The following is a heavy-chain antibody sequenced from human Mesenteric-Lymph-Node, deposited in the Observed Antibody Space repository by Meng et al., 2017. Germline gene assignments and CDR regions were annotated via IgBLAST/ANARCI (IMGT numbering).Heavy chain of an antibody. CDR1: GYTFTSYY. D-gene: IGHD6-19*01. CDR3: VRSNTNGWNPRDC. J-gene: IGHJ4*02. CDR2: INPSGGST. Sequence: ASVKVSCKASGYTFTSYYMHWVRQAPGQGLEWMGIINPSGGSTSYAQKFQGRVTVTRDTSISTAYLDLISLTSDDTAVYYCVRSNTNGWNPRDCWGQGTLVTVSS. V-gene: IGHV1-46*01.